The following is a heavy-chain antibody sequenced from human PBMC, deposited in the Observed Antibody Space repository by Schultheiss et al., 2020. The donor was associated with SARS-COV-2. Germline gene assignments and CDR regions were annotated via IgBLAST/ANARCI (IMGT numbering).Heavy chain of an antibody. CDR1: GYSFTSYW. CDR3: ARSPDIVVVPAATQNWFDP. D-gene: IGHD2-2*01. J-gene: IGHJ5*02. V-gene: IGHV5-51*01. Sequence: GESLKISCKGSGYSFTSYWIGWVRQMPGKGLEWMGIIYPGDSDTRYSPSFQGQVTISADKSISTAYLQWSSLKASDTAMYYCARSPDIVVVPAATQNWFDPWGQGTLVTVSS. CDR2: IYPGDSDT.